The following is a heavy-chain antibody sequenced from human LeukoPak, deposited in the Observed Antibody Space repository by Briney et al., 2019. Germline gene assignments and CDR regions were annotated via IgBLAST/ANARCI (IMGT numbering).Heavy chain of an antibody. J-gene: IGHJ4*02. V-gene: IGHV3-7*05. CDR1: GFTFSSYW. Sequence: GGSLRLSCAASGFTFSSYWMSWVRQAPGKGLEWVANIKEDGSRNHYVDSVKGRFTISRDNTKNSLYLQMSSLRAEDTAVYYCARQLSGWYDADPYWGQGTLVTVSS. CDR2: IKEDGSRN. CDR3: ARQLSGWYDADPY. D-gene: IGHD6-19*01.